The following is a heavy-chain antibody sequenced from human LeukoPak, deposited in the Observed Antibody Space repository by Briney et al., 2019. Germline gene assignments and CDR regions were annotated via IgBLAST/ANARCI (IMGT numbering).Heavy chain of an antibody. D-gene: IGHD3-22*01. CDR1: GFTFDDYV. J-gene: IGHJ4*02. CDR2: INWIVGGT. V-gene: IGHV3-20*04. Sequence: PGGSLRLSCAASGFTFDDYVMSWVRQAPGKGLGWVSGINWIVGGTGYADSVKGRFTISSDNAKNSLYLQMNSLRAEDTALYYCARADDSSGYYRISIDYWGQGTLVTVSS. CDR3: ARADDSSGYYRISIDY.